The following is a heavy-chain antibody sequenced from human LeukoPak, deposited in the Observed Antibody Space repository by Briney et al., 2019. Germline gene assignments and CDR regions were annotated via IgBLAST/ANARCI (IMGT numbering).Heavy chain of an antibody. V-gene: IGHV1-18*01. D-gene: IGHD3-9*01. CDR2: ISAYNGNT. J-gene: IGHJ4*02. CDR1: GYTFTSYG. Sequence: ASVKVSCKASGYTFTSYGISWVRQAPGQGLEWMGWISAYNGNTNYAQKLQGRVTMTTDTSTSTAYMELRSLRSDDTAVYYCARYDISTGYQNEFDYWGQGTLVTVSS. CDR3: ARYDISTGYQNEFDY.